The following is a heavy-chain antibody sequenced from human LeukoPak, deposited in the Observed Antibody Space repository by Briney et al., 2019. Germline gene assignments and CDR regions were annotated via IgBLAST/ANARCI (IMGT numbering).Heavy chain of an antibody. CDR2: ISSGSTYI. V-gene: IGHV3-21*01. CDR1: EFTFSSYF. Sequence: GGSLRLSCAASEFTFSSYFMNWVRQAPGKGLEWVSSISSGSTYIYYADSVKGRFTISRDNSKNTLYLQMNSLRAEDTAVYYCARDKGDGITMIVVVLINWGQGTLVTVSS. J-gene: IGHJ4*02. CDR3: ARDKGDGITMIVVVLIN. D-gene: IGHD3-22*01.